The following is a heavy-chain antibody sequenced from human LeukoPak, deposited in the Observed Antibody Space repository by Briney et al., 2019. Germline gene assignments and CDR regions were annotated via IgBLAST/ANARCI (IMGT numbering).Heavy chain of an antibody. CDR2: INHSGST. V-gene: IGHV4-34*01. Sequence: SETLSLTCAVYGGSFSGYYWSWIRQPPGKGLEWIGEINHSGSTNYNPSLKSRVTISVDTSKNQFSLKLSSVTAADTAVYYCASSGWSRAAFDYWGQGTLVTVSS. D-gene: IGHD6-19*01. CDR1: GGSFSGYY. CDR3: ASSGWSRAAFDY. J-gene: IGHJ4*02.